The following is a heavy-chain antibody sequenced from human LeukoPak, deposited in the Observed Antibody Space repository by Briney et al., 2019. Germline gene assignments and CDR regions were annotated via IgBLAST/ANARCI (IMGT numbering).Heavy chain of an antibody. Sequence: GGSLRLSCAASGFTFSSYTMNWVRQAPGKGLEYVSSISSSSSRIYYADSVKGRFTISRDNTKSSLSLQMNSLRAEDMAVYYCARGYCGGDCYGYWGQGTLVTVSS. CDR3: ARGYCGGDCYGY. J-gene: IGHJ1*01. CDR1: GFTFSSYT. CDR2: ISSSSSRI. V-gene: IGHV3-21*01. D-gene: IGHD2-21*02.